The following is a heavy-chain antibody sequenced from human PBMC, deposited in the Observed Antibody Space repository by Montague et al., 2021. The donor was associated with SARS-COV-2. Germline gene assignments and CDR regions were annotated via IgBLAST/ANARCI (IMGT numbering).Heavy chain of an antibody. J-gene: IGHJ4*02. D-gene: IGHD3-16*01. V-gene: IGHV3-23*01. CDR2: ISNGGGKS. CDR1: GFSFNSYA. CDR3: AKEEAEIGSTLFDS. Sequence: SLRLSCAASGFSFNSYAMSWVRQAPGKGPEWVTGISNGGGKSHYADSVKGRFTTSRDNSRNTIYLQMTSLRAEDTAVYYCAKEEAEIGSTLFDSWGQGTLVIVSS.